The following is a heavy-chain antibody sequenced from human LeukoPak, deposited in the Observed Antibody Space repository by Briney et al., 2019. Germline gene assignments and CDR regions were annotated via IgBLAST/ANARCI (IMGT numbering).Heavy chain of an antibody. V-gene: IGHV3-23*01. Sequence: PGGSLRLSCAASGFTFSSYAMSWVRQAPGKGLEWVSAISGSGGSTYYADSVKGRFTISRGNSKNTLYLQMNSLRAEDTAVYYCAKSLYGSGSYFSHETLFDYWGQGTLVTVSS. CDR3: AKSLYGSGSYFSHETLFDY. D-gene: IGHD3-10*01. J-gene: IGHJ4*02. CDR2: ISGSGGST. CDR1: GFTFSSYA.